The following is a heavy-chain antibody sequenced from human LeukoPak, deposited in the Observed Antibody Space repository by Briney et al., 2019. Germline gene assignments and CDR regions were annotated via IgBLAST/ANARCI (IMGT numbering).Heavy chain of an antibody. CDR1: GFTFSSYS. D-gene: IGHD1-26*01. CDR2: ITSSSSTI. Sequence: GGSLRLSCAASGFTFSSYSMNWVRQAPGKGLEWVSYITSSSSTIYYADSVKGRFTISRDNAKNSLYLQMNSLRAEDTAVYYCARGSGSYSFNLLGFDPWGQGTLVTVSS. V-gene: IGHV3-48*01. CDR3: ARGSGSYSFNLLGFDP. J-gene: IGHJ5*02.